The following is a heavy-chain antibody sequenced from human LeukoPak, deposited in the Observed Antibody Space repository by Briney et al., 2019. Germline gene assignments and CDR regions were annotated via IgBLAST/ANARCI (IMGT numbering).Heavy chain of an antibody. CDR2: ISGSGGST. D-gene: IGHD3-10*01. Sequence: GGSLRLSCAASGFTFSSYAMSWVRQAPGKGLEWVSAISGSGGSTYYADSVKGRFITSRDNSKSTLYLQMNSLRAEDTAIYYCAKYYYGSGSLPNAMDVWGKGTTVTVSS. CDR3: AKYYYGSGSLPNAMDV. CDR1: GFTFSSYA. J-gene: IGHJ6*03. V-gene: IGHV3-23*01.